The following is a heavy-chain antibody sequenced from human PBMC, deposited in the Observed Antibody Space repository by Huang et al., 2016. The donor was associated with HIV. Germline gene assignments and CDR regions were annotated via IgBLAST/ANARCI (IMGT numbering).Heavy chain of an antibody. J-gene: IGHJ6*02. Sequence: VESGGRLVQPGGSTFTFGAYWMSWVRQPPGKGLEWVANIRKEESEKYYVDSVKGRFNISRDNAKKVLFLVMNNVTVEDTATYYCATKTGGMDIWGQGTTVTVS. CDR3: ATKTGGMDI. D-gene: IGHD1-7*01. CDR1: FTFGAYW. V-gene: IGHV3-7*03. CDR2: IRKEESEK.